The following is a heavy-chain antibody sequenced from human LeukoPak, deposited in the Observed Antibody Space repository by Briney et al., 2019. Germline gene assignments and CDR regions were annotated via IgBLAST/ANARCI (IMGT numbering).Heavy chain of an antibody. J-gene: IGHJ4*02. D-gene: IGHD6-13*01. CDR3: ARHTAAAAGTLFDY. Sequence: SETLSLTCKVSGASISSYYWSWIRQPPGMGLEWIGFISDTVSTNYNPSLKSRVSISVGTSKNQFSLKLSSVTAADTAVYYCARHTAAAAGTLFDYWGQGTLVTVSS. V-gene: IGHV4-59*08. CDR1: GASISSYY. CDR2: ISDTVST.